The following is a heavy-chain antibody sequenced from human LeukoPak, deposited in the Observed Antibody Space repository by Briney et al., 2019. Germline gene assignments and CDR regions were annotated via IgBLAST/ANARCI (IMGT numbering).Heavy chain of an antibody. Sequence: GGSLRLSCAASGFTCSSYSLNWVRQAPGKGLEWVSSISSSSSYIYYADSVKGRFTISRDNAKNSLYLQMSSLRAEDTAVYYCAREEMATIGNWFDPWGQGTLVTVSS. D-gene: IGHD5-24*01. J-gene: IGHJ5*02. CDR3: AREEMATIGNWFDP. V-gene: IGHV3-21*01. CDR1: GFTCSSYS. CDR2: ISSSSSYI.